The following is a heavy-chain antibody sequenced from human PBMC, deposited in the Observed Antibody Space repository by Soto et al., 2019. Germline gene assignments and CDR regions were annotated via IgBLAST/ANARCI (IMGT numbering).Heavy chain of an antibody. CDR3: ARVEHDSSGYRVNYFDY. V-gene: IGHV4-31*03. CDR1: GGSISSGGYY. J-gene: IGHJ4*02. CDR2: IYYSGST. Sequence: QVQLQESGPGLVKPSQTLSLTCTVSGGSISSGGYYWSWIRQHPGKGLEWIGYIYYSGSTYYNPSLKSRVTISVDTSKNQFSLKLRSVTAADTAVYYCARVEHDSSGYRVNYFDYWGQGTLVTVSS. D-gene: IGHD3-22*01.